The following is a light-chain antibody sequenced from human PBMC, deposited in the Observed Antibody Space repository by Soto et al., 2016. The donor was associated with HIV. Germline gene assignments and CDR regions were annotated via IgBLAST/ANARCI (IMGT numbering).Light chain of an antibody. CDR3: QSADFIGLYVL. J-gene: IGLJ3*02. V-gene: IGLV3-25*03. CDR1: NIGSKS. CDR2: KNN. Sequence: SHELTQPPSVSVAPGKTATITCGGTNIGSKSVHWYQQKPGQAPVVIVYKNNQRPSGVPERFSGSTSGTTITLTISRVQAEDEADYYCQSADFIGLYVLFGGGTKLTVL.